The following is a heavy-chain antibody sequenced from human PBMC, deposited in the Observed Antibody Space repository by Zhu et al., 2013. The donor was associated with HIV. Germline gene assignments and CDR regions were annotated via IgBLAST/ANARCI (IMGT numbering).Heavy chain of an antibody. CDR3: ARDVPESGYSGDL. CDR2: IDTNSGDT. CDR1: GYTFTGYY. Sequence: QVQLVQSGAEVKRSGASVKVSCKASGYTFTGYYMHWVRQAPGQGLEWMGWIDTNSGDTNYAQKFQGRVTMTRDTSITTAYMELSSLRSDDTAVYYCARDVPESGYSGDLWGQGTLVTVSS. D-gene: IGHD3-3*01. V-gene: IGHV1-2*02. J-gene: IGHJ5*02.